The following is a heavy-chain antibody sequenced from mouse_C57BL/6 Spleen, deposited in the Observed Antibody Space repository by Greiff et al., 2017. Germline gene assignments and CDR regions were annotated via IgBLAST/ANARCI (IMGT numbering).Heavy chain of an antibody. CDR2: IYPGSGST. D-gene: IGHD1-1*01. V-gene: IGHV1-55*01. CDR3: ARDLYGSSGRDC. Sequence: QVQLQQPGAELVKPGASVKMSCKASGYTFTSYWITWVKQRPGQGLEWIGDIYPGSGSTNYNEKFKRKATLTVDTSSSTAYMQLSSLTSEDSAVYYCARDLYGSSGRDCWGQGTSVTVSS. J-gene: IGHJ4*01. CDR1: GYTFTSYW.